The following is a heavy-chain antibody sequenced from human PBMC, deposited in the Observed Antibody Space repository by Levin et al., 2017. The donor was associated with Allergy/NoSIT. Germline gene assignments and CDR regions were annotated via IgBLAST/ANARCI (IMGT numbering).Heavy chain of an antibody. J-gene: IGHJ4*02. CDR2: IKQDGSEK. Sequence: GESLKISCAVSGFTFSSYWMSWVRQAPGKGLEWVANIKQDGSEKYYVDSVKGRFTISRDNAKNSLYLQMNSLRAEDTAVYYCARDQGIAVTGPRTPFDYWGQGTLVTVSS. CDR3: ARDQGIAVTGPRTPFDY. CDR1: GFTFSSYW. D-gene: IGHD6-19*01. V-gene: IGHV3-7*04.